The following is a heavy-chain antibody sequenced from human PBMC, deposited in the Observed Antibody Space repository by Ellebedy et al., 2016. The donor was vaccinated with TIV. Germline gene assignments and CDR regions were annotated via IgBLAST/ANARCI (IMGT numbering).Heavy chain of an antibody. D-gene: IGHD2-2*01. CDR2: ISSSRSYE. J-gene: IGHJ4*02. CDR3: AAVDCSSTSCDGGG. V-gene: IGHV3-21*01. Sequence: GESLKISCAASGFTFDDYAMHWVRQAPGKGLEWVSSISSSRSYEYYADSVKGRFTISRDNAKNSLYLQMNSLRAEDTAVYYCAAVDCSSTSCDGGGWGQGTLVTASS. CDR1: GFTFDDYA.